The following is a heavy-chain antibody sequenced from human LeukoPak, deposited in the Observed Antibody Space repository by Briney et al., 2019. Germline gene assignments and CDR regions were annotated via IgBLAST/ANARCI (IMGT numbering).Heavy chain of an antibody. CDR3: ARRRDYFDY. J-gene: IGHJ4*02. CDR1: GFDLSDYY. CDR2: ISSSGGNI. Sequence: GGSLRLSCVVSGFDLSDYYMNWIRQAPGKGLEWISYISSSGGNIYFADSVKGRFTMSRDNARGSLYLQMNSLTADDTAIYYCARRRDYFDYWGQGTLVTVSS. V-gene: IGHV3-11*01.